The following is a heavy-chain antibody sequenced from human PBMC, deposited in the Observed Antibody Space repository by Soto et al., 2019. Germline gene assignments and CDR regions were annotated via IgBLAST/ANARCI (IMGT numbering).Heavy chain of an antibody. J-gene: IGHJ6*02. CDR1: GYTFTSYY. CDR3: ARDRAAAVYGYYYYYGMDV. D-gene: IGHD6-13*01. V-gene: IGHV1-46*01. Sequence: ASVKVSCKASGYTFTSYYMHWVRQAPGQGLEWMGIINPSGGSTSYAQKFQGRVTMTRDTSTSTVYMELSSLRSEDTAVYYCARDRAAAVYGYYYYYGMDVWGQGTTVTVSS. CDR2: INPSGGST.